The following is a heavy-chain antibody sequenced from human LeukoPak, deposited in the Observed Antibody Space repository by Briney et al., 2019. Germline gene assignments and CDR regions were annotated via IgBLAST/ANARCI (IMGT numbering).Heavy chain of an antibody. J-gene: IGHJ4*02. CDR2: ISFDEIDK. V-gene: IGHV3-30*04. Sequence: GGSLRLSCAASGFTFHTYAMHWVRQAPGKGLDWVAVISFDEIDKFYADSVKGRFTISRDNSKNTLYLQMNSLRAEDTAVYYCAKSGDYGDYLNYFDYWGQGTLVTVSS. CDR3: AKSGDYGDYLNYFDY. D-gene: IGHD4-17*01. CDR1: GFTFHTYA.